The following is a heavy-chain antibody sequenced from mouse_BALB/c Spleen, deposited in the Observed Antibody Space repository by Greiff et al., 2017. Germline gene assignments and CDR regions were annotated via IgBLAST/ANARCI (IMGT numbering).Heavy chain of an antibody. CDR1: GYSITSDYA. CDR2: ISYSGST. Sequence: EVQLQQSGPGLVKPSQSLSLTCTVTGYSITSDYAWNWIRQFPGNTLEWMGYISYSGSTSYNPSLKSRISITRDTSKNQFFLQLNSVTTEDTATYYCARFHYYGYFDYWGQGTTLTVSS. J-gene: IGHJ2*01. V-gene: IGHV3-2*02. D-gene: IGHD1-2*01. CDR3: ARFHYYGYFDY.